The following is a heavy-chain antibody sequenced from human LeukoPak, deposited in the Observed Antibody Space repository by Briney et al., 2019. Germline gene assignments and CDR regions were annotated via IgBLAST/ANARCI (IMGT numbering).Heavy chain of an antibody. D-gene: IGHD2-15*01. CDR2: INHSGST. V-gene: IGHV4-34*01. J-gene: IGHJ5*02. Sequence: SETLSLTCAVYGGSFSGYYWSWIRQPPGKGLEWIGEINHSGSTNYNPSLKSRVTISVDTSKNQFSLKLSSVTAADTAVYYCASGVAATVNWFDPWGQGTLVTVSS. CDR1: GGSFSGYY. CDR3: ASGVAATVNWFDP.